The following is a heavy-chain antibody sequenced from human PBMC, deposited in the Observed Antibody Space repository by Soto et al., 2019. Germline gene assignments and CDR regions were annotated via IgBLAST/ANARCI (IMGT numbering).Heavy chain of an antibody. V-gene: IGHV4-61*01. CDR3: ARARYHNSGDSAENYPDY. CDR2: IYHSGST. D-gene: IGHD3-22*01. J-gene: IGHJ4*02. Sequence: SETLSLTCTVSGGSVRSDSFYWSWIRQPPGKGLEWIAFIYHSGSTNYNPSLNSRVTISVDTSKNQFSLKLTSVTAADTAVYYCARARYHNSGDSAENYPDYWGQGTMVTVSS. CDR1: GGSVRSDSFY.